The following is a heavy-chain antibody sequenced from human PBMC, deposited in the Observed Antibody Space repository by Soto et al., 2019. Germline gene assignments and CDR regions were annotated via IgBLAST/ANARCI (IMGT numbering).Heavy chain of an antibody. Sequence: GGSLRLSCAASGFTFSNYWMHWVRQAPGKGLVWISRINDQGGSPTYADSVKGRFTISRDNVKNTLYLQMSSLRADDTAVYYCTRDYPTQIGTPFFDFWGQGTLVTVSS. V-gene: IGHV3-74*01. J-gene: IGHJ4*01. CDR2: INDQGGSP. CDR3: TRDYPTQIGTPFFDF. CDR1: GFTFSNYW.